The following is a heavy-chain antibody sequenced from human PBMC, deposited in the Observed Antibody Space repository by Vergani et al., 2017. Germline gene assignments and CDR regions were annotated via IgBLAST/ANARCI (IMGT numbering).Heavy chain of an antibody. V-gene: IGHV3-43*01. CDR1: GFTFDDYT. Sequence: EVQLVESGGVVVQPGGSLRLSCAASGFTFDDYTMHWVRQAPGKGLEWVSLISWDGGSTYYADSVKGRFTISRDNSKNSLYLQMNSLRTKDTALYYCAKDMMATIYAFDYWGQGTLVTVSS. D-gene: IGHD5-24*01. CDR3: AKDMMATIYAFDY. CDR2: ISWDGGST. J-gene: IGHJ4*02.